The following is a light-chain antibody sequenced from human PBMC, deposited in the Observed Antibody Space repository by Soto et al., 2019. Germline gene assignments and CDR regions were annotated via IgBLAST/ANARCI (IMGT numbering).Light chain of an antibody. CDR1: QGVSSY. CDR2: DAS. CDR3: HHFGSLPET. J-gene: IGKJ1*01. V-gene: IGKV3D-11*01. Sequence: EIVLTQSPATLSLSPGERATLSCRASQGVSSYLAWYQQKPGQAPRLLIYDASNRATGIPARFSGSGPGTDFTLTISRLEPEDFAVYYCHHFGSLPETFGQGTNVE.